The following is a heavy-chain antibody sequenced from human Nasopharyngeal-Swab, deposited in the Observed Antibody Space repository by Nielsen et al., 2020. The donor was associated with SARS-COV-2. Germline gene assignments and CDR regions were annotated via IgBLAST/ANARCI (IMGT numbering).Heavy chain of an antibody. Sequence: SEILSLTCTVSGGSVSSGSYYWSWIRQPPGKGLEWIGYIYYSGSTNYNPSLKSRVTISADTSKNQFSLKLSSVTAADTAVYYCARGRQYQLLFIFVEDAFDIWGQGTMVTVSS. CDR2: IYYSGST. J-gene: IGHJ3*02. CDR1: GGSVSSGSYY. V-gene: IGHV4-61*01. D-gene: IGHD2-2*01. CDR3: ARGRQYQLLFIFVEDAFDI.